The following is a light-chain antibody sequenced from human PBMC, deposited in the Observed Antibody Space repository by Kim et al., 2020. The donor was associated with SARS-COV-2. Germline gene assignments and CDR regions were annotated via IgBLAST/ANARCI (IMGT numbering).Light chain of an antibody. CDR3: ISYAGSATFGV. CDR2: EVT. V-gene: IGLV2-8*01. J-gene: IGLJ1*01. Sequence: SVTISCTGSSSDVGAYNLVSWYQHHPGKAPNLIIYEVTRRPSGVPDRFSGSKSGNTASLTVSGLQAEDEADYYCISYAGSATFGVFGTGTKVTVL. CDR1: SSDVGAYNL.